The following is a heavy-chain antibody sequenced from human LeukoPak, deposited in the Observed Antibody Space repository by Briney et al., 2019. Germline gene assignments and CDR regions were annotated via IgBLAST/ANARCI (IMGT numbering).Heavy chain of an antibody. CDR3: AKDRPRYYGDYEYYMDV. CDR1: GFTLDDYA. V-gene: IGHV3-9*01. D-gene: IGHD3-3*01. CDR2: ISWNSGSI. Sequence: PGGSLRLSCAGSGFTLDDYAMHWVRQAPGKGLEWVSGISWNSGSIGYADSVKGRFSISRENAKNSLYLQMNSLRAEDTAVYYCAKDRPRYYGDYEYYMDVWGKGTTVTISS. J-gene: IGHJ6*03.